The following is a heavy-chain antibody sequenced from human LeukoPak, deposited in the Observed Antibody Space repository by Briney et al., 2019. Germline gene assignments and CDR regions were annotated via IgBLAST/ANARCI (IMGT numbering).Heavy chain of an antibody. J-gene: IGHJ4*02. V-gene: IGHV3-21*01. Sequence: ETLSLTCTVSGGSINSYYWSWIRQPPGKGLEWVSAISNSGSHTYYADSVKGRFTISRDNAKNSLYLKMNSLRAEDTAVFYCARDDYSGSGTYYKQLDYWGQGTLVTVSS. CDR1: GGSINSYY. CDR2: ISNSGSHT. D-gene: IGHD3-10*01. CDR3: ARDDYSGSGTYYKQLDY.